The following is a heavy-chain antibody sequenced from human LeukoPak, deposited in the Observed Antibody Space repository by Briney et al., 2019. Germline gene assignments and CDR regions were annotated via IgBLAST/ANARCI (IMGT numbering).Heavy chain of an antibody. CDR2: IYSSGST. CDR3: ARKDGDY. Sequence: SETLSLTCTVSGASISSFHWTWIRQPAGKGLEWIGLIYSSGSTIYNPSLKSRVAMSVDMTKNQLSLKLSSVTAADTAMYYCARKDGDYWGQGALVTVSS. V-gene: IGHV4-4*07. CDR1: GASISSFH. J-gene: IGHJ4*02.